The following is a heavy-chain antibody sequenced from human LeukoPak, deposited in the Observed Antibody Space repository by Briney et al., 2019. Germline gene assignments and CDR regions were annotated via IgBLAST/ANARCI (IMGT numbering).Heavy chain of an antibody. CDR2: IYINGDT. V-gene: IGHV4-4*09. Sequence: PSETLSLTCSVSGDSITSFYWSWIRQAPGKGPECIGFIYINGDTSYNPSLKGRATLSLDTSRNQFSLGLTSVTAADTAVYYCAKTARTFPSWGPGILVTVSS. D-gene: IGHD1-7*01. CDR1: GDSITSFY. J-gene: IGHJ5*02. CDR3: AKTARTFPS.